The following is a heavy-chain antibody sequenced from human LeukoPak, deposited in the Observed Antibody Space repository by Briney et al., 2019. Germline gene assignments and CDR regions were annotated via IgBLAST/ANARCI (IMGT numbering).Heavy chain of an antibody. CDR2: ISSSSSYI. CDR1: GFTFSSYS. D-gene: IGHD3-22*01. Sequence: PGGSLRLSCAASGFTFSSYSMNWVRQAPGKGLEWVSSISSSSSYIYYADSVKGRFTISRDNAKNSLYLQMNSLRAEDTAVYYCARDFDYDSSGYYLFDYWAREPWSPSPQ. V-gene: IGHV3-21*01. CDR3: ARDFDYDSSGYYLFDY. J-gene: IGHJ4*02.